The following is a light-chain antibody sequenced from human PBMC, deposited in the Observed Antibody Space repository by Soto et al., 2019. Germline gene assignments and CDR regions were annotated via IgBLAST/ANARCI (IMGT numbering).Light chain of an antibody. CDR3: QAWDSSTEV. Sequence: SYELTQPPSLSVSPGRTASITCSGDKLGDKYACWYQQKPGQSPVLVIYQDTKRPSGIPERFSGSNSGNTATLTISGTQAMDEADYYCQAWDSSTEVFGGGTKVTVL. J-gene: IGLJ2*01. CDR2: QDT. V-gene: IGLV3-1*01. CDR1: KLGDKY.